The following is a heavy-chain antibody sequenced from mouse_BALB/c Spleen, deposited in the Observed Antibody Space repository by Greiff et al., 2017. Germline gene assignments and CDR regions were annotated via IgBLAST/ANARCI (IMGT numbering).Heavy chain of an antibody. CDR2: IWAGGST. CDR1: GFSLTSYG. J-gene: IGHJ3*01. D-gene: IGHD4-1*01. V-gene: IGHV2-9*02. Sequence: VKLVESGPGLVAPSQSLSITCTVSGFSLTSYGVHWVRQPPGKGLEWLGVIWAGGSTSYNSALMSRLSISKDNSKSQVFLKMNSLQTDDTAMDYCARTGTGGAWFAYWGQGTLVTVSA. CDR3: ARTGTGGAWFAY.